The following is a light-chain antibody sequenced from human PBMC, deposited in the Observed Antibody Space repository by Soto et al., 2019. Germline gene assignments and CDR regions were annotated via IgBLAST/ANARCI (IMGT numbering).Light chain of an antibody. Sequence: DMQMTQSPSTLSASVGDRVTITCRASQSIGSWLAWYQQKPGKAPKVLICDASSLESVVPLRFSGSGSGTEFTLTISSLQPDDFATYYCQQYRSYSWTFGQGTKVESK. J-gene: IGKJ1*01. V-gene: IGKV1-5*01. CDR3: QQYRSYSWT. CDR2: DAS. CDR1: QSIGSW.